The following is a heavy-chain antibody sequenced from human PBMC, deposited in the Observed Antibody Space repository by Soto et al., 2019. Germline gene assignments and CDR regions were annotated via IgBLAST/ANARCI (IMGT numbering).Heavy chain of an antibody. J-gene: IGHJ5*02. D-gene: IGHD3-22*01. V-gene: IGHV2-5*02. CDR2: IYWDDDK. CDR3: AHRRSTYYYDSTFHP. Sequence: QITLKESGPTLVKPTQTLTLTCTFSGFSLSTSGVGVGWIRQPPGKALEWLALIYWDDDKRYSPSLKSRLTITMDTSKNQVVLTMPTMDPVDTATYYCAHRRSTYYYDSTFHPWGQGTLVTVSS. CDR1: GFSLSTSGVG.